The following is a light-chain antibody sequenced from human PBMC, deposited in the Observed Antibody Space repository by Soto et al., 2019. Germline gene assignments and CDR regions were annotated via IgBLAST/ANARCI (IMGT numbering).Light chain of an antibody. CDR1: QNINKW. CDR2: DAS. V-gene: IGKV1-5*01. CDR3: QRYNKYSIT. Sequence: DIQMTQSPSTLSASVGGRVTITCRASQNINKWLAWYQQKPGKAPKLLIYDASNLESGVPSRFSGSGFGTEFILTINSLQTDDFATYFCQRYNKYSITFGQGTRLEIK. J-gene: IGKJ5*01.